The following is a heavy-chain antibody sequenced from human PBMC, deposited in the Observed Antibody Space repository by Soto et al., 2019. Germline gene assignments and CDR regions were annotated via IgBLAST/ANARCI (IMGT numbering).Heavy chain of an antibody. D-gene: IGHD2-2*01. CDR1: GGSFSGYY. J-gene: IGHJ4*02. CDR2: INHSGST. Sequence: SETLSLTCAVYGGSFSGYYWSWIRQPPGKGLEWIGEINHSGSTNYNPSLKSRVTISVDTSKNQFSLKLSSVTAADTAVYYCARRTTKKTIVVVPAAIRYFDYWGQGTLVTVSS. CDR3: ARRTTKKTIVVVPAAIRYFDY. V-gene: IGHV4-34*01.